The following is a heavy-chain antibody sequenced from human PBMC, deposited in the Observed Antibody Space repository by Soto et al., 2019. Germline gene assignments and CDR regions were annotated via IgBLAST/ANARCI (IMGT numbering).Heavy chain of an antibody. J-gene: IGHJ5*02. Sequence: ASVLVSFPAPAETFTRYYIHWERQAPGQGLKWMGIINPNGGSTRVAQTFQGRITMTTDTSTSTVYMERRSVRSEDTAVYYCARSSGGVVGIIIEGSKWLAPWGQGSLVTVAS. V-gene: IGHV1-46*01. CDR2: INPNGGST. D-gene: IGHD3-16*02. CDR3: ARSSGGVVGIIIEGSKWLAP. CDR1: AETFTRYY.